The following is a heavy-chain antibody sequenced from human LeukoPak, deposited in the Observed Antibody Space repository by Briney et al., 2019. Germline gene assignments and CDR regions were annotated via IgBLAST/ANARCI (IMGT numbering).Heavy chain of an antibody. Sequence: SETLSLTCAVSGGSISSGGYSWSWIRQPPGKGLEWIGYIYHSGSTYYNPSLKSRVTISVDRSKNQFSLKLSSVTAADTAVYYCARMQRIAVAGTFMISAFDIWGQGTMVTVSS. CDR2: IYHSGST. CDR3: ARMQRIAVAGTFMISAFDI. CDR1: GGSISSGGYS. J-gene: IGHJ3*02. V-gene: IGHV4-30-2*01. D-gene: IGHD6-19*01.